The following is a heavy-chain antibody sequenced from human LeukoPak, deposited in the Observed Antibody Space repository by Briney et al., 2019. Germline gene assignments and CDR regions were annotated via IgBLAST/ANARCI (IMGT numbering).Heavy chain of an antibody. V-gene: IGHV3-21*01. CDR2: ISSSSSYI. CDR3: ARVRDDYYYYGMDV. J-gene: IGHJ6*02. Sequence: GALRLSCAASGFTFSSYSMNWVRQAPGKGLEWVSSISSSSSYIYYADSVKGRFTISRDNAKNSLYLQMNSLRAEDTAVYYCARVRDDYYYYGMDVWGQGTTVTVSS. CDR1: GFTFSSYS.